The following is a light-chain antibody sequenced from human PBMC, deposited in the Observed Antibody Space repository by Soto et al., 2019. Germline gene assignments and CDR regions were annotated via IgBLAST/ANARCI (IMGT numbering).Light chain of an antibody. CDR1: QSVSSSA. CDR2: GAS. CDR3: QQYGSSPPYT. V-gene: IGKV3-20*01. J-gene: IGKJ2*01. Sequence: EIVLTQSPGTLSLSPGERATLSFRASQSVSSSALAWYQQKPGQAPRLLIDGASTRATGIPDRFSGSGSGTDFDLTISRLEPEDFAVYYCQQYGSSPPYTFGQGTKLEIK.